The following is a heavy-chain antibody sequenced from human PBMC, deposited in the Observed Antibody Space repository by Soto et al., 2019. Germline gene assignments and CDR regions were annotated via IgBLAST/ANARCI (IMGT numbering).Heavy chain of an antibody. Sequence: PSETLSLTCTVSGGSISSYYWSWIRQPPGKGLEWIGYIYYSGSTNYNPSLKSRVTISVDTSKNQFSLKLSSVTAADTAVYYCARRVGSLVSLWFASWGQGTLVTVSS. CDR1: GGSISSYY. CDR3: ARRVGSLVSLWFAS. V-gene: IGHV4-59*01. D-gene: IGHD2-15*01. CDR2: IYYSGST. J-gene: IGHJ5*01.